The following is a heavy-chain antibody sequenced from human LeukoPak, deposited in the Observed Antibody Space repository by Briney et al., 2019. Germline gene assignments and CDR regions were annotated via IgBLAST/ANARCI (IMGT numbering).Heavy chain of an antibody. CDR1: GGTFSSYA. D-gene: IGHD6-13*01. CDR2: IIPIFGTA. J-gene: IGHJ3*02. CDR3: AREGEGYSSSPQAFDI. V-gene: IGHV1-69*13. Sequence: ASVKVSCEASGGTFSSYAISWVRQAPGQGLEWMGGIIPIFGTANYAQKFQGRVTITADESTSTAYMELSSLRSEDTAVYYCAREGEGYSSSPQAFDIWGQGTMVTVSS.